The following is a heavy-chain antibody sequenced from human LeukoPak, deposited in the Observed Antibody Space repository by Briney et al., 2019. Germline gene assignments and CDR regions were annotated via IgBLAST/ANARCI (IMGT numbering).Heavy chain of an antibody. CDR3: ARDGHYDILTGYFQD. D-gene: IGHD3-9*01. CDR1: GFTFTDYY. CDR2: ITNSGTTI. J-gene: IGHJ1*01. Sequence: AGGSLRLSCAASGFTFTDYYMSWIRQAPGKGLEWVSYITNSGTTIYYADSVKGRFTISRDNAKNSLYLQMNSLRAEDTAVYYCARDGHYDILTGYFQDWGQGTLVTVSS. V-gene: IGHV3-11*01.